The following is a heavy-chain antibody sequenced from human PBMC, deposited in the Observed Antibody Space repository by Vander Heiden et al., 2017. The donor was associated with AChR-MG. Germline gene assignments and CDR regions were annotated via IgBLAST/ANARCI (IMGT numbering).Heavy chain of an antibody. CDR3: AKGGVFSSSWRTAPPSGD. CDR1: GFTFSSYG. Sequence: QVQLVESGGGVVQPGRSLRLSCAASGFTFSSYGMHWVRQAPGKGLEWVAVISYDGSNKYYADSVKGRFTISRDNSKNTLYLQMNSLRAEDTAVYYCAKGGVFSSSWRTAPPSGDWGQGTLVTVSS. D-gene: IGHD6-13*01. V-gene: IGHV3-30*18. CDR2: ISYDGSNK. J-gene: IGHJ4*02.